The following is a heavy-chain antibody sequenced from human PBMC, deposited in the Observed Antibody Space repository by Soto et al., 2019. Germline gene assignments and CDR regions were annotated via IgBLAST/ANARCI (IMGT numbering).Heavy chain of an antibody. J-gene: IGHJ3*02. CDR3: VTSELSVYYDFGSGWAFDI. V-gene: IGHV1-46*01. CDR1: GYHFASYY. CDR2: INSNGGST. Sequence: ASVKVSCKASGYHFASYYIHWVRQAPGQGLEWMGIINSNGGSTSYAQKFQGRVTMTGDTSTNTVYMELSSLRSEDTALYYCVTSELSVYYDFGSGWAFDIWGQGTMVTVSS. D-gene: IGHD3-3*01.